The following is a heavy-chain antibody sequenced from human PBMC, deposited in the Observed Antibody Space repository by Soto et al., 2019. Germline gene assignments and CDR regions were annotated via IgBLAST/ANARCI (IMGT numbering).Heavy chain of an antibody. CDR2: FNPNSGGT. CDR3: ARDAIVGATGDAFDI. J-gene: IGHJ3*02. Sequence: QVQLVQSGAEVKKPGASVKVSCKASGYTFTGYYMHWVRQAPGQGLEWMGWFNPNSGGTNYAQKFQGWVNRTSDTSISTAYRELSRLRSDNTAVYYCARDAIVGATGDAFDIWGQGTMVTVSS. D-gene: IGHD1-26*01. CDR1: GYTFTGYY. V-gene: IGHV1-2*04.